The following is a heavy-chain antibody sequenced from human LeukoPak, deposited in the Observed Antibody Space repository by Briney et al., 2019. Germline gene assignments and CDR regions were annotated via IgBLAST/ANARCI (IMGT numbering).Heavy chain of an antibody. Sequence: SETLSLTCTVSGGSISSYYWSWIRQPPGKGLEWIGYIYYGGGTNYNPSLKSRVTISVDTSKNQFSLKLSSVTAADTAVYYCARGVVVVTAIVPDAFDIWGQGTMVTVSS. D-gene: IGHD2-21*02. V-gene: IGHV4-59*01. CDR2: IYYGGGT. J-gene: IGHJ3*02. CDR3: ARGVVVVTAIVPDAFDI. CDR1: GGSISSYY.